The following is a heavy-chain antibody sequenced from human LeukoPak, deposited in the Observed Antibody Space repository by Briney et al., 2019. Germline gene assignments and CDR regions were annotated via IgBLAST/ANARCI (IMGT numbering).Heavy chain of an antibody. D-gene: IGHD2-2*01. Sequence: NPSETLSLTCAVYGGSFSGYYWSWIRQPPGKGLEWIGEINHSGSTNYNPSLKSRVTISVDTSKNQFSLKLSSVTAADTAVYYCARGPPNTDTYCGTTSCQNWVDPWGQGTLVTVSS. CDR3: ARGPPNTDTYCGTTSCQNWVDP. CDR2: INHSGST. CDR1: GGSFSGYY. V-gene: IGHV4-34*01. J-gene: IGHJ5*02.